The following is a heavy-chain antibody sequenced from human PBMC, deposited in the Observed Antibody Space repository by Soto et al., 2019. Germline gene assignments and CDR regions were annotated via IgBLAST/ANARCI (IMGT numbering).Heavy chain of an antibody. CDR1: GFTFSSYG. V-gene: IGHV3-30*18. CDR2: ISYDGSNK. J-gene: IGHJ6*02. CDR3: TKLIGYCTSTTCTPYYWSVDV. Sequence: QVQLVESGGGVVQPGRSLRLPCAASGFTFSSYGMHWVRQAPGKGLEWVAVISYDGSNKYYADSVKGRFTISRYNSKNTLYLQMNSLRAEDTAVYYCTKLIGYCTSTTCTPYYWSVDVWGQGTTVTVSS. D-gene: IGHD2-2*01.